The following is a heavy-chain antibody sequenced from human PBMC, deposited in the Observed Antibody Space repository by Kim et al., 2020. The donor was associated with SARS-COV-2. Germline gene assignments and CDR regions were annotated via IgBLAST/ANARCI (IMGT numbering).Heavy chain of an antibody. D-gene: IGHD5-12*01. V-gene: IGHV4-39*01. J-gene: IGHJ3*02. CDR3: ARHGGGYDGRAFDI. CDR2: IYYSGST. Sequence: SETLSLTCTVSGGSISSSSYYWGWIRQPPGKGLEWIGSIYYSGSTYYNPSLKSRVTISVDTSKNQFSLKLSSVTAADTAVYYCARHGGGYDGRAFDIWGQGTMVTVSS. CDR1: GGSISSSSYY.